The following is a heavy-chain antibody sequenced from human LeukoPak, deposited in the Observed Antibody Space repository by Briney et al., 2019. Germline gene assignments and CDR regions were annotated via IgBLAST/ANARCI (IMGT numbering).Heavy chain of an antibody. CDR1: GFTVSSNS. CDR2: ISGSGSST. J-gene: IGHJ4*02. V-gene: IGHV3-23*01. Sequence: GGSLRLSCTVSGFTVSSNSMSWVRQAPGKGLEWVSAISGSGSSTYYADSVKGRFTISRDNSKNTLYLQMNSLRAEDTAVYYCANPEGIEMATMGPWDYWGQGTLVTVSS. D-gene: IGHD5-24*01. CDR3: ANPEGIEMATMGPWDY.